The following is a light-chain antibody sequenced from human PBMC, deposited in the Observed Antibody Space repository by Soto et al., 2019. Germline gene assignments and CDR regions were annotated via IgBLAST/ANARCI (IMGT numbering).Light chain of an antibody. CDR2: STS. CDR1: TGAVTSGYY. V-gene: IGLV7-43*01. CDR3: LLFYRDAGV. Sequence: QTVVTQEPSLTVSPGGTVTLTCASSTGAVTSGYYANWFQQKPGQAPRALISSTSNKRSWTPARFSGSLLGGKAALTLSGVQSEDEAEYYCLLFYRDAGVFGGGTKVTVL. J-gene: IGLJ3*02.